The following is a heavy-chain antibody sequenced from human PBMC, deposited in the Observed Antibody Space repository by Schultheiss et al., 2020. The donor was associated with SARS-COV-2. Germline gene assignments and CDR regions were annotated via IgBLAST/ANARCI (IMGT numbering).Heavy chain of an antibody. CDR2: IYYSGST. Sequence: SQTLSLTCTVSGGSVSSGSYYWSWIRQPPGKGLEWIGYIYYSGSTNYNPSLKSRVTMSVDTSKNQFSLKLSSVTAADTAVYYCARGGFRYSRSTTQIDYWGQGTLVTVSS. J-gene: IGHJ4*02. V-gene: IGHV4-61*01. D-gene: IGHD5-18*01. CDR1: GGSVSSGSYY. CDR3: ARGGFRYSRSTTQIDY.